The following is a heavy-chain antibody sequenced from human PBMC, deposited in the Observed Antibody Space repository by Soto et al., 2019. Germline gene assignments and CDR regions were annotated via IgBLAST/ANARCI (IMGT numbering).Heavy chain of an antibody. Sequence: ASVKVSCKASGYTFTSYGISWVRQAPGQGLEWMGWISAYNGNTNYAQKLQGRVTMTTDTSTSTAYMELRSLRSDDTAVYYCARDPYSGYDPHWFDPWGQGPLVTVSS. CDR1: GYTFTSYG. J-gene: IGHJ5*02. CDR2: ISAYNGNT. V-gene: IGHV1-18*01. CDR3: ARDPYSGYDPHWFDP. D-gene: IGHD5-12*01.